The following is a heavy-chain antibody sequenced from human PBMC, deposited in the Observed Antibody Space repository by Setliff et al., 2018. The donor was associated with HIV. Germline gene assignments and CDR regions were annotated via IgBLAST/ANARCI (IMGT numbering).Heavy chain of an antibody. J-gene: IGHJ4*02. CDR1: GYTFSSFA. D-gene: IGHD3-22*01. Sequence: ASVKISCKASGYTFSSFAMSWVRQAPGQGLEWVAWISGDNGHTNYAQRFQGRVTVTTDTSTSTAYMELRSLRSDDTVVYFCARVGSFEFNSRCYAEFWGQGTPVTVSS. CDR2: ISGDNGHT. CDR3: ARVGSFEFNSRCYAEF. V-gene: IGHV1-18*01.